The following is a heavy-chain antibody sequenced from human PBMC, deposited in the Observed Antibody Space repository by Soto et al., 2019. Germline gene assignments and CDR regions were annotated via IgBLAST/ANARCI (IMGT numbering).Heavy chain of an antibody. J-gene: IGHJ5*02. D-gene: IGHD6-13*01. Sequence: QLQLQESGPGLVKPSETLSLTCTVSGGSISSSTYYWGWIRQPPGKRLEWIGSIYYSGTTYYSPDLKSRVTISVDTSKNQFSLKVNSMTAADTAVYYCARHNLQQRVRCGFDPWGQGTLVTVSS. CDR3: ARHNLQQRVRCGFDP. CDR1: GGSISSSTYY. V-gene: IGHV4-39*01. CDR2: IYYSGTT.